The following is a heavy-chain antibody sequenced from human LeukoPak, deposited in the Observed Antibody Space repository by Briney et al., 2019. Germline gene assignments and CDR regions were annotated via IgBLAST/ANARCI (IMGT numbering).Heavy chain of an antibody. CDR3: ARDRGDYDILTGYYRYYYYGMDA. D-gene: IGHD3-9*01. V-gene: IGHV3-48*03. CDR2: ISSSGSTI. CDR1: GFTFSSYE. J-gene: IGHJ6*04. Sequence: GGSLRLSCAASGFTFSSYEMNWVRQAPGKGLEWVSYISSSGSTIYYADSVKGRFTISRDNAKNSPYLQMNSLRAEDTAVYYCARDRGDYDILTGYYRYYYYGMDAWGKGTTVTVSS.